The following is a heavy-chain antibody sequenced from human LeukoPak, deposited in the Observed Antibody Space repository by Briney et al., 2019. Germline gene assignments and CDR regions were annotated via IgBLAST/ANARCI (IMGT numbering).Heavy chain of an antibody. CDR1: GFTFSSYS. CDR2: ISSSSSYI. J-gene: IGHJ6*03. D-gene: IGHD3-22*01. Sequence: PGGSLRLSCAASGFTFSSYSMNWVRQTPGKGLEWVSSISSSSSYIYYAASVKGRFTISRDNAKNSLYLQMNSLRAEDTAVYYCARGNYYYDSSGYYYNNCMDVWGKGTTVTVSS. CDR3: ARGNYYYDSSGYYYNNCMDV. V-gene: IGHV3-21*01.